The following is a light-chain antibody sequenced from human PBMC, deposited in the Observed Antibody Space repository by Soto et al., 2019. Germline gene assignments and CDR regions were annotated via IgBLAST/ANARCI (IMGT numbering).Light chain of an antibody. CDR2: KAS. J-gene: IGKJ2*01. CDR1: QSISSW. Sequence: DIQMTQSPSTLSASVGDRVTITCRASQSISSWLAWYQQKPGKAPKLLIYKASTLESGVPARFSGSGSGTEFTLTISRLQPDDFATYYCQQYYTSSGYTFGQGTNLEIK. CDR3: QQYYTSSGYT. V-gene: IGKV1-5*03.